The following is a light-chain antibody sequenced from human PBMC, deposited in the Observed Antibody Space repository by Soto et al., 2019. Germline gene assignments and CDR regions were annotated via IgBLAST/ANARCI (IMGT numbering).Light chain of an antibody. CDR3: SSYSTTTTPQWV. Sequence: QSVLTQPASVSGSPGQSITIPCTGSSNDIGGYNYVSWYQQHPGRAPKLVIYKVSDRPSGVSTRFSASKSGNTASLTISGLQAEDEADYYCSSYSTTTTPQWVFGGGTKLIVL. CDR1: SNDIGGYNY. V-gene: IGLV2-14*01. CDR2: KVS. J-gene: IGLJ3*02.